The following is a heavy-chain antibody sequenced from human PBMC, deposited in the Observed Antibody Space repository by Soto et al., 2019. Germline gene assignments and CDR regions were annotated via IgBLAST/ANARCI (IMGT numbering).Heavy chain of an antibody. CDR3: ARLNSDGYNYGYYFDY. D-gene: IGHD5-12*01. J-gene: IGHJ4*02. V-gene: IGHV1-69*01. Sequence: QVQLVQSGAEVKKPGSSVKVSCKASGGTFSSYAISWVRQAPGQGLEWMGGIIPIFGTANYEQKFQGSVTITADESTSTAYMELSSLRSEDTAVYYCARLNSDGYNYGYYFDYWCQGTLVTVSS. CDR1: GGTFSSYA. CDR2: IIPIFGTA.